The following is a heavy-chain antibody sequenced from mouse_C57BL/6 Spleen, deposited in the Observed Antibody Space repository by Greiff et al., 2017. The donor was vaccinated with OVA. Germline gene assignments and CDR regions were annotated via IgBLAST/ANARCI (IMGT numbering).Heavy chain of an antibody. D-gene: IGHD2-3*01. V-gene: IGHV2-2*01. CDR1: GFSLTSYG. CDR2: IWSGGST. J-gene: IGHJ3*01. Sequence: VMLVESGPGLVQPSPSLSITCTASGFSLTSYGVHWVRQSPGKGLEWLGVIWSGGSTDYNAAFISRLSISKDNSKSQVFFKMNSLQADDTAIYYCARYDTWFAYWGQGTLVTVSA. CDR3: ARYDTWFAY.